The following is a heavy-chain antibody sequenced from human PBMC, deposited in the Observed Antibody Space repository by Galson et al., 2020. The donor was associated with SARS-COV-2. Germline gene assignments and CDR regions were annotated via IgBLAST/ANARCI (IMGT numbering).Heavy chain of an antibody. CDR2: IYHSGST. Sequence: SETMSLTCTVSGYSISSGYYWGWIRQPPGKGLEWIGSIYHSGSTYYNPSLKSRVTISVDTSKNQFSLKLSSVTAADTAVYYCARERRDYYCYYGMDVWGQGTTVTVSS. V-gene: IGHV4-38-2*02. J-gene: IGHJ6*02. CDR3: ARERRDYYCYYGMDV. CDR1: GYSISSGYY.